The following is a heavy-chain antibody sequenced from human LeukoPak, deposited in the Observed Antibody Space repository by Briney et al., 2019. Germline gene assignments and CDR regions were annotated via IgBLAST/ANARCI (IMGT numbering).Heavy chain of an antibody. J-gene: IGHJ4*02. CDR1: GGTFSSYA. CDR3: SRAALDGDYAWDQ. CDR2: IIPILETA. V-gene: IGHV1-69*04. D-gene: IGHD4-17*01. Sequence: SVKVSCKASGGTFSSYAVNWVRQAPGQGLEWMGRIIPILETANYTQKLQDRVTVTADKSAVIVYMELSSLRPEDTAVYYCSRAALDGDYAWDQWGQGTLVTVSS.